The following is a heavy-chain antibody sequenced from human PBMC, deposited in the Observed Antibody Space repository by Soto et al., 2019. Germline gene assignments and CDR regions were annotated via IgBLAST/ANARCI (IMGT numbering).Heavy chain of an antibody. V-gene: IGHV1-18*01. CDR2: ITTYNGNT. CDR1: RYIFTNYG. CDR3: ARALTGYGRDV. J-gene: IGHJ6*02. Sequence: QVQLVQSGVEVREPGSSVKVSCKAVRYIFTNYGVSWVRQAPGQGLEWMGWITTYNGNTEYAQKFQARVTMTTDASTSTAYMELGSLSSDDTAIYYCARALTGYGRDVWGQGTTVTVSS.